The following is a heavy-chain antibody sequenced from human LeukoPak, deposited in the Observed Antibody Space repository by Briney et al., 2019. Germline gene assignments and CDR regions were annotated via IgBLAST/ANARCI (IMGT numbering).Heavy chain of an antibody. Sequence: GGSLRLSCAASGFTFSSYWMSWVRQAPGKGLDWVANIRQDGSERYYVDSVKGRFTISRDNAKNSLYLQMNSLRAEDTAVYYCAREELQGVVAGSAFDYWGQGTLVAVSS. J-gene: IGHJ4*02. CDR3: AREELQGVVAGSAFDY. V-gene: IGHV3-7*03. D-gene: IGHD6-19*01. CDR1: GFTFSSYW. CDR2: IRQDGSER.